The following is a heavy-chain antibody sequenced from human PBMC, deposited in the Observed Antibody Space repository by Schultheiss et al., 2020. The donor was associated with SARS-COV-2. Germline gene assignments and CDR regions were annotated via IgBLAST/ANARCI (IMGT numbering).Heavy chain of an antibody. D-gene: IGHD3-9*01. CDR2: IKSKTDGGTT. CDR3: TTNYDILTGPPGFGMDV. J-gene: IGHJ6*02. V-gene: IGHV3-15*07. Sequence: GESLKISCAASGFTFSNAWMNWVRQAPGKGLEWVGRIKSKTDGGTTDYAAPVKGRFTISRDDSKNTLYLQMNSLKTEDTAVYYCTTNYDILTGPPGFGMDVWGQGTTVTVSS. CDR1: GFTFSNAW.